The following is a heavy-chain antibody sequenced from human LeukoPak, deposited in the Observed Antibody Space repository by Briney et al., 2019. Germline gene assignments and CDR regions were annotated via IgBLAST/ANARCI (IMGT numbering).Heavy chain of an antibody. CDR1: GFTFDDYA. CDR3: AREACPYRLCYYDSSGYSLNYYFDY. CDR2: ISYDGSNK. Sequence: GGSLRLSCAASGFTFDDYAMHWVRQAPGKGLEWVAVISYDGSNKYYADSVKGRFTISRDSSKNTLYLQMNSLRAEDTAVYYCAREACPYRLCYYDSSGYSLNYYFDYWGQGTLVTVSS. D-gene: IGHD3-22*01. J-gene: IGHJ4*02. V-gene: IGHV3-30-3*01.